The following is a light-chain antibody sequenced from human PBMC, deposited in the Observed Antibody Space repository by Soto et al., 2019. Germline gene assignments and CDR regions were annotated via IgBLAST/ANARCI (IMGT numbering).Light chain of an antibody. CDR3: QQRSNWPGA. J-gene: IGKJ3*01. CDR2: DAS. Sequence: EIVLTQSPATLSLSPGERATLSCRASQSVSSYLAWYQQKPGQAPRLLIYDASNRATGIPARFSGSGPGTDFTLTISSLEPEAFAVYYCQQRSNWPGAFGPGTKVDIK. CDR1: QSVSSY. V-gene: IGKV3D-11*02.